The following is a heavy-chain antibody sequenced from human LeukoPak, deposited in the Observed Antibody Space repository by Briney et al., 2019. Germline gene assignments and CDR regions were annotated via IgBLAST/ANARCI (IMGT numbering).Heavy chain of an antibody. CDR2: IYYSGST. J-gene: IGHJ4*02. CDR1: GGSISSHY. V-gene: IGHV4-59*11. Sequence: PSETLSLTCTVSGGSISSHYWSWIRQPPGKGLEWIGYIYYSGSTNYNPSLKSRVTISVDTSKNQFSLKLSSVTAADTAVYYCARDGGSYYLVDWGQGTLVTVSS. D-gene: IGHD1-26*01. CDR3: ARDGGSYYLVD.